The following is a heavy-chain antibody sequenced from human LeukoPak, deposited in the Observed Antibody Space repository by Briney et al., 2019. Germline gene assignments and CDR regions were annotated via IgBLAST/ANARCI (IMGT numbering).Heavy chain of an antibody. CDR2: IYYSGST. V-gene: IGHV4-59*01. Sequence: GSLRLSCAASGFTFSTYAMSWVRQPPGKGLEWIGYIYYSGSTNYNPSLKSRVTMSVDTSKNQFSLKLSSVTAADTAVYYCVRGGIVGTTARIPLFDYWGQGTLVTVSS. CDR1: GFTFSTYA. CDR3: VRGGIVGTTARIPLFDY. D-gene: IGHD1-26*01. J-gene: IGHJ4*02.